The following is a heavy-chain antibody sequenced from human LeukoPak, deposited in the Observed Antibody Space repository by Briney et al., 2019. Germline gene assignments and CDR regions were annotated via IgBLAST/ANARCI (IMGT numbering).Heavy chain of an antibody. CDR2: ISWNSGSI. V-gene: IGHV3-9*01. CDR1: GFTFDDYA. D-gene: IGHD3-10*01. CDR3: AKDMYGSGSTAGDY. Sequence: PGGSLRLSCAASGFTFDDYAMHWVRQAPGKGLEWVSGISWNSGSIGYADSVKGRFTISRDNAKNSLYLQMNSLRAEDTALYYCAKDMYGSGSTAGDYWGQGALVTVSS. J-gene: IGHJ4*02.